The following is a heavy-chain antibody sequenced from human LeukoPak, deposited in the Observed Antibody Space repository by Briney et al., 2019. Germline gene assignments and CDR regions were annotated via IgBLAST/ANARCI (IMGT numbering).Heavy chain of an antibody. Sequence: ASVKVSCKASGYTFTSYAMHWVRQAPGQRLEWMGWINAGNGNTKYSQKFQGRVTITRDTSASRAYMELSSLRSEDTAVYYCARRYSSSWYAPFDYWGQGTLVTVSS. J-gene: IGHJ4*02. CDR3: ARRYSSSWYAPFDY. CDR1: GYTFTSYA. V-gene: IGHV1-3*01. D-gene: IGHD6-13*01. CDR2: INAGNGNT.